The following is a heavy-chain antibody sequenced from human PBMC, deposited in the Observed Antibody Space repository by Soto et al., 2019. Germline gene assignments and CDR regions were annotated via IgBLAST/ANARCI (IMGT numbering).Heavy chain of an antibody. V-gene: IGHV4-59*01. CDR1: GGSISSYY. J-gene: IGHJ4*02. Sequence: PLETLSLTCTVSGGSISSYYWSWIRQPPGKGLEWIGYIYYSGSTNYNPSLKSRVTISVDTSKNQFSLKLSSVTAADTAVYYCARGRYDSSGYLLHHFDYWGQGTLVTVSS. D-gene: IGHD3-22*01. CDR3: ARGRYDSSGYLLHHFDY. CDR2: IYYSGST.